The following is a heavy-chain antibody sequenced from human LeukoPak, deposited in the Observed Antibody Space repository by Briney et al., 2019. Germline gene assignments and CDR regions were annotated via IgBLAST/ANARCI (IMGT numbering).Heavy chain of an antibody. CDR2: IYPGDSDA. J-gene: IGHJ6*03. Sequence: GESLKISCKGSGYSLTSYWIGWVRQMPGKGLEWMGIIYPGDSDARYSPSFQGQVTISADKSISTAYLQWSSLKASDTAMYYCARRVEMATITGYYYYMDVWGKGTTVTVSS. CDR1: GYSLTSYW. CDR3: ARRVEMATITGYYYYMDV. D-gene: IGHD5-24*01. V-gene: IGHV5-51*01.